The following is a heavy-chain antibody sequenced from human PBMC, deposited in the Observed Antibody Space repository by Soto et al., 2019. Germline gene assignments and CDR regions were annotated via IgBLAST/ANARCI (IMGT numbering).Heavy chain of an antibody. V-gene: IGHV3-23*01. CDR2: ISGSGGST. CDR1: GFTFSSYA. D-gene: IGHD6-13*01. J-gene: IGHJ4*02. Sequence: EVQLLESGGGLVQPGGSLRLYCAASGFTFSSYAMSWVRQAPGKGLEWVSAISGSGGSTYYADSVKGRFTISRDNSKNTLYLQMNSLRAEDTAVYYCAKDRYDSHHSAGGTHSDYWGQGTLVTVSS. CDR3: AKDRYDSHHSAGGTHSDY.